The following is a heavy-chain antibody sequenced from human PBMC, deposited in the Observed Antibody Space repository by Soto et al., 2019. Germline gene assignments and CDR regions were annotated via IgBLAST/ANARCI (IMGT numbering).Heavy chain of an antibody. CDR1: GFTVSNTY. CDR3: TRDPVDSPEFDY. Sequence: PGGSLRLSCAASGFTVSNTYLSWVRQAPGKGLEWVSVIYSDGRTYYADSVKGRFTISRDHSKNTLYLQMNSLRAEDTAVYYCTRDPVDSPEFDYRGQGTPVTVSS. J-gene: IGHJ4*02. D-gene: IGHD2-15*01. CDR2: IYSDGRT. V-gene: IGHV3-66*01.